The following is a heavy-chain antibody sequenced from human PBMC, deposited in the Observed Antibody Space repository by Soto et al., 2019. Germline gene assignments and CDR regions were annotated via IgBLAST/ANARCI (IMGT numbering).Heavy chain of an antibody. CDR1: GFTFTDYA. D-gene: IGHD1-26*01. Sequence: QVHLVESGGGVVQSGRSLRLSCAASGFTFTDYALNWVRQAPGKGLEWMAVISYDGSNKFYADSVKGRFTIYRDNSKNMLYLQVNSLKTEDTAVYYCASSISSVGPFDYWGQGTLVTVSS. CDR2: ISYDGSNK. V-gene: IGHV3-30-3*01. CDR3: ASSISSVGPFDY. J-gene: IGHJ4*02.